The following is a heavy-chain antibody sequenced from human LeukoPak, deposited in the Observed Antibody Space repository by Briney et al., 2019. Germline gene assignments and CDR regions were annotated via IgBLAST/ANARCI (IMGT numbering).Heavy chain of an antibody. J-gene: IGHJ4*02. CDR3: ARRSGSSWSSFDY. D-gene: IGHD6-13*01. CDR1: GFTFNAAW. CDR2: ISGFGGST. V-gene: IGHV3-23*01. Sequence: GGSLRLSCAASGFTFNAAWMIWVRQAPGKGLEWVSGISGFGGSTYYAPSVKGRLTISRDNFGNMLYLHLDSLRVEDTAIYYCARRSGSSWSSFDYWGQGALVTVSS.